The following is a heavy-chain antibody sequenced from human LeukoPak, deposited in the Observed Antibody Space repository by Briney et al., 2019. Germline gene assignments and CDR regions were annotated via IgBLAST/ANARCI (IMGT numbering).Heavy chain of an antibody. CDR3: ARVQAGYSSGWYYFDC. CDR2: INHSGST. D-gene: IGHD6-19*01. CDR1: GGSFSGYY. J-gene: IGHJ4*02. Sequence: PPETLSLTCAVYGGSFSGYYWSWIRQPPGKGLEWIGEINHSGSTNYNPSLKSRVTISVDTSKNQFSLKLSSVTAADTAVYYCARVQAGYSSGWYYFDCWGQGTLVTVSS. V-gene: IGHV4-34*01.